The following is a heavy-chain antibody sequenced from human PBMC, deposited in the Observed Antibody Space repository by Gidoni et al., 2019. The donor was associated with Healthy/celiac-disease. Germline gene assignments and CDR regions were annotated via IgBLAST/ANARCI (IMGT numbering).Heavy chain of an antibody. CDR3: TRDGPGAYDYVWGSYRYKYYYYGMDV. D-gene: IGHD3-16*02. CDR2: IRSKAYGGTT. J-gene: IGHJ6*02. Sequence: EVQLVESGGGLVQPGRSLRLSCTASGFTFGDYAMSWVRWAPGKGLEWVGFIRSKAYGGTTEYAASVKGRFTISRDDSKSIAYLQMNSLKTEDTAVYYCTRDGPGAYDYVWGSYRYKYYYYGMDVWGQGTTVTVSS. CDR1: GFTFGDYA. V-gene: IGHV3-49*04.